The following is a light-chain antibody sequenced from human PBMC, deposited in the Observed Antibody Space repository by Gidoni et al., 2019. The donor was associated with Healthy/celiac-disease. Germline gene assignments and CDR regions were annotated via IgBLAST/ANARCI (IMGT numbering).Light chain of an antibody. Sequence: QPALPQPASVSGSPGQSITISCTGTSSDVGGYNYVSWYQQHPGKAPKLMIYEVSNRPSGVSNRFSGSKSGNTASLTISGLQAEDEADYYCSSYTSSSTLYVFGTGTKVTVL. CDR2: EVS. V-gene: IGLV2-14*01. CDR1: SSDVGGYNY. CDR3: SSYTSSSTLYV. J-gene: IGLJ1*01.